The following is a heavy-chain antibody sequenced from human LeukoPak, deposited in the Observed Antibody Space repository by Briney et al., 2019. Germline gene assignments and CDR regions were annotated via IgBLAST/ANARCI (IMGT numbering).Heavy chain of an antibody. J-gene: IGHJ4*02. CDR3: ARAAQAGPAYYFDY. V-gene: IGHV3-30-3*01. CDR2: ISYDGSNK. D-gene: IGHD6-13*01. Sequence: GRSLRLSCAASGFTFSSYAMHWVRQAPGKGLEWVAVISYDGSNKYYADSVKGRFTISRDNSKNTLYLQMNSLRAEDTAVYYCARAAQAGPAYYFDYWGQGTLVTVSS. CDR1: GFTFSSYA.